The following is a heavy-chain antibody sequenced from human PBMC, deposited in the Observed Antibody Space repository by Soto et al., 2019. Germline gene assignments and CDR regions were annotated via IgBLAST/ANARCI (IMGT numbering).Heavy chain of an antibody. CDR1: GFTFGPYW. J-gene: IGHJ2*01. V-gene: IGHV3-7*01. D-gene: IGHD3-16*01. Sequence: EVQLVESGGGLVQPGGSLRLSCAASGFTFGPYWMTWVRQAPGKGLEWVAKIKPDGSEKYYVDSVKGRFTSSRDNTKTSLYLQMNSLRAEDTAVYYCARPYTVAGSSYWCFDLWGRGTLLTVSS. CDR2: IKPDGSEK. CDR3: ARPYTVAGSSYWCFDL.